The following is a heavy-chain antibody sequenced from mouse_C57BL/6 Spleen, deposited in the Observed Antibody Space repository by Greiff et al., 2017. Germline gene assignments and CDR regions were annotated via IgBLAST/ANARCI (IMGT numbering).Heavy chain of an antibody. CDR1: GYAFSSSW. CDR2: IYPGDGDT. Sequence: VQRVESGPELVKPGASVKISCKASGYAFSSSWMNWVKQRPGKGLEWIGRIYPGDGDTNYNGKFKGKATLTADKSSSTAYMQRSSLTSEDSAVYFCAKDPTRWFAYWGQGTLVTVSA. D-gene: IGHD1-1*01. CDR3: AKDPTRWFAY. J-gene: IGHJ3*01. V-gene: IGHV1-82*01.